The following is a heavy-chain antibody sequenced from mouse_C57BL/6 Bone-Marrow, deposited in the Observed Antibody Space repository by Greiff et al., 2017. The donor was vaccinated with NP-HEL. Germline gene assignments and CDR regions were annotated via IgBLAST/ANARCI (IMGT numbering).Heavy chain of an antibody. D-gene: IGHD2-2*01. CDR2: IWSGGST. CDR1: GFSLTSYG. Sequence: VQLQESGPGLVQPSQSLSITCTVSGFSLTSYGVHWVRQSPGKGLEWLGVIWSGGSTDYNAAFISRLSISKDNSKSQVFFKMNSLQADDTAIYYCARGGVTVYFDYWGQGTTLTVSS. CDR3: ARGGVTVYFDY. V-gene: IGHV2-2*01. J-gene: IGHJ2*01.